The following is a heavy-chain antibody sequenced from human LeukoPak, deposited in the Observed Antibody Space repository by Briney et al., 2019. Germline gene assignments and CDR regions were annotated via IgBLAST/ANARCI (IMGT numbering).Heavy chain of an antibody. Sequence: PSETLSLTCAVYGGSFSGYYWSWIRQPPGKGLEWIGEIKHSGSTNYNPSLKSRVTISVDTSKNQFSLKLSSVTAADTAVYYCAVSGAAAGTARRTNWFDPWGQGTLVTVSS. D-gene: IGHD6-13*01. CDR3: AVSGAAAGTARRTNWFDP. CDR2: IKHSGST. CDR1: GGSFSGYY. J-gene: IGHJ5*02. V-gene: IGHV4-34*01.